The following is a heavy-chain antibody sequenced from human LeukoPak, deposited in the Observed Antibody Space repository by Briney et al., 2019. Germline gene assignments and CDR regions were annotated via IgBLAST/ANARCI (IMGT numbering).Heavy chain of an antibody. D-gene: IGHD1-1*01. Sequence: GGSLRLSCAASGFTFSSYGMHWVRQAPGKGLEWVSSISSSSSYIYYADSVKGRFTISRDNAKNSLYLQMNSLRAEDTAVYYCARQLREGAFDIWGQGTMVTVSS. CDR1: GFTFSSYG. J-gene: IGHJ3*02. CDR3: ARQLREGAFDI. V-gene: IGHV3-21*01. CDR2: ISSSSSYI.